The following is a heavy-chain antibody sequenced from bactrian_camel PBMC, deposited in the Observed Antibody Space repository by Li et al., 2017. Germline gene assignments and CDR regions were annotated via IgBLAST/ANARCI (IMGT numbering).Heavy chain of an antibody. Sequence: DVQLVESGAGLVQPGGSLRLSCAASGFTADEYAVGWIRQAPGKGLEWVSTISSSGDTTNYADSVKGQFTISRDNAKNTVYLQMNSLKPEDTAMYYCATGAGPGIHFHFDYWGQGTQVTVS. CDR2: ISSSGDTT. CDR3: ATGAGPGIHFHFDY. CDR1: GFTADEYA. J-gene: IGHJ6*01. V-gene: IGHV3-1*01. D-gene: IGHD1*01.